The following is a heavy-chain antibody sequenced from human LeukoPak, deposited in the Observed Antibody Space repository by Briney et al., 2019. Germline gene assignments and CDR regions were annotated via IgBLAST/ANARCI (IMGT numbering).Heavy chain of an antibody. CDR1: GFTFSSYS. V-gene: IGHV3-21*01. Sequence: GGSLRLSCAASGFTFSSYSMNWVRQAPGKGLEWVSSISSSSYIYYADSVKGRFTVSRDNAKNSLYLQMNSLRAEDTAVYYCAREGGYGYKHYYYYMDVWGKGTTVTVSS. D-gene: IGHD5-18*01. CDR3: AREGGYGYKHYYYYMDV. CDR2: ISSSSYI. J-gene: IGHJ6*03.